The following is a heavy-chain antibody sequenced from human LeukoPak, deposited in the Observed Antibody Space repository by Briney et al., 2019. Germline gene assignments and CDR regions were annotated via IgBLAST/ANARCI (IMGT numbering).Heavy chain of an antibody. Sequence: GGSLRLSCAASGFTFSSYWMSWVRQAPGKGLEWVANIKQDGSEKYCVDSVKGRFTISRDNAKNSLYLQMNSLRAEDTAVYYCARDPGRRSPEYYFDYWGQGTLVTVSS. D-gene: IGHD1-14*01. CDR1: GFTFSSYW. V-gene: IGHV3-7*01. J-gene: IGHJ4*02. CDR2: IKQDGSEK. CDR3: ARDPGRRSPEYYFDY.